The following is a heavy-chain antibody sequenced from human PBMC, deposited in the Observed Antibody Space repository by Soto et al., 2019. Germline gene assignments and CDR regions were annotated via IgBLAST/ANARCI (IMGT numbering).Heavy chain of an antibody. D-gene: IGHD1-1*01. CDR2: IYYSGST. Sequence: SETLSLTCTVSGGSISSSSYYWGWIRQPPGKGLEWIGSIYYSGSTYYNPSLKSRVTISVDTSKNQFSLKLSSVTAADTAVYYCARSTTANGIDAFDIWGQGTMVTVSS. CDR1: GGSISSSSYY. J-gene: IGHJ3*02. V-gene: IGHV4-39*01. CDR3: ARSTTANGIDAFDI.